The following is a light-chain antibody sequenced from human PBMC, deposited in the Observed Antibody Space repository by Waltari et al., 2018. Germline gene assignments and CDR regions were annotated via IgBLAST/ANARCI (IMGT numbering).Light chain of an antibody. CDR2: GAA. Sequence: EVVMTQSPGIVSASPGETATLSGRASQSVSRNVAWYQQKPGQAPRLLIYGAATRAAGIPARFSGSGSGTEFTLTISSLQSEDFAVYYCQQYNNWLPYTFGQGAKLEIK. CDR1: QSVSRN. V-gene: IGKV3-15*01. CDR3: QQYNNWLPYT. J-gene: IGKJ2*01.